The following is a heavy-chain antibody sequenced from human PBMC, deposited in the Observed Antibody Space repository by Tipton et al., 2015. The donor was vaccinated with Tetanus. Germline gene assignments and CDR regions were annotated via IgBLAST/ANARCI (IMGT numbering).Heavy chain of an antibody. CDR2: IYSSGST. V-gene: IGHV4-4*07. Sequence: TLSLTCTVSGGSLSTFYWNWIRQPAGKGLEWIGRIYSSGSTNYNPSLKSRVTMSIDTSKNQVSLELTSVTAADTAVYYCARDFRERSGTYFSYYYTMDVWGQGTTVTVSS. CDR1: GGSLSTFY. D-gene: IGHD1-26*01. J-gene: IGHJ6*02. CDR3: ARDFRERSGTYFSYYYTMDV.